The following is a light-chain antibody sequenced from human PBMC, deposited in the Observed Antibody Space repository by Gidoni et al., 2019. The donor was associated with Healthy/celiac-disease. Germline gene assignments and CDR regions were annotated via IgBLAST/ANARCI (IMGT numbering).Light chain of an antibody. CDR2: DVS. CDR1: SSDVGGYNY. Sequence: SALTQPASVSGSPGPSITISCTGTSSDVGGYNYVSWYQQHPGKAPKLMIYDVSNRPSGVSNRFSGSKSGNTASLTISGLQAEDEADYYCSSYTSSSFYVFGTGTKVTVL. CDR3: SSYTSSSFYV. J-gene: IGLJ1*01. V-gene: IGLV2-14*03.